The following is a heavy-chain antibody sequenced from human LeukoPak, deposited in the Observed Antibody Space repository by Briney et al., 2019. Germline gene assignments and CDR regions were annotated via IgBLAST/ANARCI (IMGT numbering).Heavy chain of an antibody. CDR1: GYTFTSYY. J-gene: IGHJ4*02. CDR3: ARATYSGYSAYYFDY. V-gene: IGHV1-46*01. Sequence: ASVKVSCKASGYTFTSYYMHWARQAPGQGLEWMGIINPSGGSTSYAQKFQGRVTMTRDMSTSTVYMELSSLRSEDTAVYYCARATYSGYSAYYFDYWGQGTLVTVSS. CDR2: INPSGGST. D-gene: IGHD5-12*01.